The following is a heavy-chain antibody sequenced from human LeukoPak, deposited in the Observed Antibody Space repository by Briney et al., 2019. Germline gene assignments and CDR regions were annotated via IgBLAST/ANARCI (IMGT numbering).Heavy chain of an antibody. CDR3: ARHDWSGYPGRAFDY. J-gene: IGHJ4*02. V-gene: IGHV4-39*01. CDR1: GGSISSGSYY. CDR2: IYYSGST. D-gene: IGHD3-3*01. Sequence: SETLSLTCTVSGGSISSGSYYWGWIRQPPGKGLEWIGSIYYSGSTYYNPSLKSRVTISVDTSKNQFSLKLSSVTAADTAVYYCARHDWSGYPGRAFDYWGQGTLVTVSS.